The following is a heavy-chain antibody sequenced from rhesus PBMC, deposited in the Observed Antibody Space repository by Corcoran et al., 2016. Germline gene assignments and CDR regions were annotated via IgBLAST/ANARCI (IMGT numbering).Heavy chain of an antibody. V-gene: IGHV4-76*01. Sequence: QVQLQESGPGLVKPSETLSLTCAVSGSSISGGYDWSWIRQPPGKGLEWIGYIYGSSGLPYYNPSLKSRVTISTDTSRNQFSLKLSSVTAADTAFYFCARPRDSLDVWGRGVLVTVSS. CDR1: GSSISGGYD. CDR2: IYGSSGLP. CDR3: ARPRDSLDV. J-gene: IGHJ5-2*02.